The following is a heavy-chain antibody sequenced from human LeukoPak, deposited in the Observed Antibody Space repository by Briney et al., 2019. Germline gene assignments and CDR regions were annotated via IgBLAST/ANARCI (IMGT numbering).Heavy chain of an antibody. Sequence: SETLSLTCTVSGXSISSYYWSWIRQPPGKGLEWIVYIYYSGSTNYNPSLKSRVTISVDTSKNQFSLKLSSVTAADTAVYYCARGFETSYRYTFYYWGQGTLVTVSS. CDR1: GXSISSYY. J-gene: IGHJ4*02. D-gene: IGHD3-16*02. V-gene: IGHV4-59*01. CDR2: IYYSGST. CDR3: ARGFETSYRYTFYY.